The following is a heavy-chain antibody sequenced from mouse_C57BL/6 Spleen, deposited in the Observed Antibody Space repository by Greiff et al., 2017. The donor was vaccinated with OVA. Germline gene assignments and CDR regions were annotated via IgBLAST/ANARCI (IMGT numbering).Heavy chain of an antibody. CDR2: IDPENGDT. CDR1: GFNIKDDY. CDR3: TPYDGYYVGDAWFAY. J-gene: IGHJ3*01. V-gene: IGHV14-4*01. D-gene: IGHD2-3*01. Sequence: VQLQQSGAELVRPGASVKLSCTASGFNIKDDYMHWVKQRPEQGLEWIGWIDPENGDTEYASKFQGKATITADTSSNTAYLQLSSLTSEDTAVYYCTPYDGYYVGDAWFAYGGQGTLVTVSA.